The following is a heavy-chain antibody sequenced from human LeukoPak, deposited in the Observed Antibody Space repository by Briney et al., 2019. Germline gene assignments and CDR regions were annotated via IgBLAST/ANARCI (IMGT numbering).Heavy chain of an antibody. D-gene: IGHD4-17*01. J-gene: IGHJ3*02. CDR2: IGGSGVNT. V-gene: IGHV3-23*01. Sequence: GGSLRLSCAASGFTFSSSAMSWVRQAPGKGLEWVSAIGGSGVNTYYADSAKGRFTISRDNSKSTLCLQMNSLRGEDTAVYYCAKDRMVTTGLGAVDIWGPGTMVTVSS. CDR3: AKDRMVTTGLGAVDI. CDR1: GFTFSSSA.